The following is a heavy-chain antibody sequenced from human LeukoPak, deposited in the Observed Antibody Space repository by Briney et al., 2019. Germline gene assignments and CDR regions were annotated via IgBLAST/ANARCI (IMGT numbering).Heavy chain of an antibody. CDR2: IDPDSGGT. Sequence: ASVKVSCKASGCTFTDYYIHWVRQAPGQGLEWMGRIDPDSGGTSYPQKFQGRVTMTRDTSITTAYMELSRLRSDDTAVYYCAREFYDSSGRKHAFENWGQGTLVTVSS. J-gene: IGHJ3*02. CDR1: GCTFTDYY. D-gene: IGHD3-22*01. CDR3: AREFYDSSGRKHAFEN. V-gene: IGHV1-2*02.